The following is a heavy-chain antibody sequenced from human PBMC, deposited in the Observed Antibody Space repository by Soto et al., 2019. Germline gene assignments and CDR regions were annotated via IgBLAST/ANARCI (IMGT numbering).Heavy chain of an antibody. V-gene: IGHV1-2*02. D-gene: IGHD1-26*01. CDR1: GYTFTGYH. J-gene: IGHJ4*02. CDR3: ARDQYSGSFLY. Sequence: QVHLEQSGAEVKKAGASVKVSCKASGYTFTGYHMHWVRQAPGQGVEWMGWIIPSSGSTNYAQKFQGRVTMTRDTSSTTAYMELSRLTSDDTAVYFCARDQYSGSFLYWGQGTLVTVSS. CDR2: IIPSSGST.